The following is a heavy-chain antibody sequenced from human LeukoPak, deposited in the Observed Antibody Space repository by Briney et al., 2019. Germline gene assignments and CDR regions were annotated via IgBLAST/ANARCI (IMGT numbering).Heavy chain of an antibody. D-gene: IGHD1-26*01. CDR3: ARVPNGSYDY. CDR1: GYTFIRYF. V-gene: IGHV1-46*01. J-gene: IGHJ4*02. CDR2: INPNGADT. Sequence: ASVKVSCTASGYTFIRYFIHVVRQAPGQGLEWMGMINPNGADTSYSHNFQGRVTITTDPSTSIVSMELSSLRSEDTALYYCARVPNGSYDYWGEGPLVTLSS.